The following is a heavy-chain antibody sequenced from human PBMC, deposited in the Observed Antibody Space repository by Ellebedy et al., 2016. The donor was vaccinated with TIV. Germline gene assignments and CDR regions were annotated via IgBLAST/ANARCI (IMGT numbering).Heavy chain of an antibody. V-gene: IGHV4-39*07. CDR1: GGSISNSDYY. J-gene: IGHJ5*02. CDR2: IYYSGSA. Sequence: MPSETLSLTCTVSGGSISNSDYYWNWIRQPPGKGLEWIGSIYYSGSAYYNPSLKSRVTVSVDTSTNQFSLNLSYVTAADTAVYYCARDPALPRGRFDTWGQGTLVTVSS. CDR3: ARDPALPRGRFDT.